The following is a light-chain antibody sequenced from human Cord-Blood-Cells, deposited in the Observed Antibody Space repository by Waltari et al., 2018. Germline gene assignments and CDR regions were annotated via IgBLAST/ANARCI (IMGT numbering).Light chain of an antibody. J-gene: IGKJ2*01. CDR3: QQYNSYPYT. CDR2: KAS. V-gene: IGKV1-5*03. Sequence: DIQMTQSPSTLSSSVGDRVTITCRASQSISSWLAWYQQKPGKAPKLLIYKASSLESGVPSRFSGSGSGTEFTLTISSLQPDDFATYYCQQYNSYPYTFGQGTKLEIK. CDR1: QSISSW.